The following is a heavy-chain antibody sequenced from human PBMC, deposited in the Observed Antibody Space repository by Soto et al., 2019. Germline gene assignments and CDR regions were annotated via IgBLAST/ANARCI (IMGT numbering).Heavy chain of an antibody. Sequence: DVQLLESGGGLVQPEGSLRLSCAASGFTFSSYAMGWVRQGPGKGLEWVAVVSIGGSTHYADSVRGRFTISGDNSKNTLSLRMKSLTAEDTAVYFCAKRRGAGGHFDYWGQGALVTVSS. CDR3: AKRRGAGGHFDY. CDR2: VSIGGST. J-gene: IGHJ4*02. V-gene: IGHV3-23*01. D-gene: IGHD2-15*01. CDR1: GFTFSSYA.